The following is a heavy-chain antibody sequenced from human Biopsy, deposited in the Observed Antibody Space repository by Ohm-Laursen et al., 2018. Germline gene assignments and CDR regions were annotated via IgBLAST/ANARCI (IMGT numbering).Heavy chain of an antibody. J-gene: IGHJ4*02. CDR1: GYSISTAYY. Sequence: SETLSLTCSVSGYSISTAYYWAWIRQPPGKGLEWIASIYHIGSTNYNPSLKSRVSISVDTSKNQFSLRLTSVTAADTAVYYCARVGRAAPFGSWGQGTLVTVSS. D-gene: IGHD6-13*01. CDR2: IYHIGST. V-gene: IGHV4-38-2*02. CDR3: ARVGRAAPFGS.